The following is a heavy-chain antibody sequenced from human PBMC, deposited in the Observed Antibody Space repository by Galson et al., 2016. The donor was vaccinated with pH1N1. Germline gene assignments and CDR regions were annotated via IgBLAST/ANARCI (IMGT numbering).Heavy chain of an antibody. Sequence: SVKVSCKASGYSFNVYNVYAMHWVRQAPRHRLAWVGWINGGNCNIRYSRKLQGRVTIPTTPARTVYVDLSSLRCEDTAIYSCAISAGPTPADYIFWGFHQGPIGLPPGALLQEHLWG. CDR2: INGGNCNI. CDR1: GYSFNVYNVYA. D-gene: IGHD3-16*01. J-gene: IGHJ6*01. CDR3: AISAGPTPADYIFWGFHQGPIGLPPGALLQEHL. V-gene: IGHV1-3*01.